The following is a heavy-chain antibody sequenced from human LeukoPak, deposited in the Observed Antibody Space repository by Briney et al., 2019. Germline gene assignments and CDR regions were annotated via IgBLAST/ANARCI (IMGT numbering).Heavy chain of an antibody. Sequence: GGSLRLSCAASGFTFSSSWMTWVRQAPGKGLEGVANMNQVGGEIYYMDSVKGRFTISRDNAKNSLYQQMNSLRAEDTAVYYCARDHRGAFDYWGQGTLVTVSS. CDR1: GFTFSSSW. CDR3: ARDHRGAFDY. V-gene: IGHV3-7*01. D-gene: IGHD3-16*01. CDR2: MNQVGGEI. J-gene: IGHJ4*02.